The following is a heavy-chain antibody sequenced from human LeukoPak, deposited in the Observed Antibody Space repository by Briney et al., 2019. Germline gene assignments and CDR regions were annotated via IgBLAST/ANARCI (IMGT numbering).Heavy chain of an antibody. V-gene: IGHV4-39*01. CDR3: ARSTRFGESIGWFDP. D-gene: IGHD3-10*01. Sequence: SETLSLTCSVSGGSVTSSSYYWGWIRQPPEKGLEWIGSIYYTGGTYYSPSLKSRVTISVDTSKNQFSLKLSSVTAADTAVYYCARSTRFGESIGWFDPWGQGTLVTVSS. J-gene: IGHJ5*02. CDR2: IYYTGGT. CDR1: GGSVTSSSYY.